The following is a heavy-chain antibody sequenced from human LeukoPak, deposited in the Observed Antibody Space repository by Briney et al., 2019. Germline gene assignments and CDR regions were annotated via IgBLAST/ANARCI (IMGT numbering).Heavy chain of an antibody. V-gene: IGHV3-9*01. CDR1: GFTFDDYA. Sequence: GGSLRLSCAASGFTFDDYAMHWVRQAPGKGLEWVSGISRNSGSIGYADSVKGRFTISRDNAKNSLYLQMNSLRAEDTALYYCAKDKIDSSGYYFDYWGQGTLVTVSS. D-gene: IGHD3-22*01. J-gene: IGHJ4*02. CDR2: ISRNSGSI. CDR3: AKDKIDSSGYYFDY.